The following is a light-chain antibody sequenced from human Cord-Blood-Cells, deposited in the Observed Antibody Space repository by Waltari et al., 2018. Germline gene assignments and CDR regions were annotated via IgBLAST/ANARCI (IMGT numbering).Light chain of an antibody. J-gene: IGKJ1*01. Sequence: DIVMTQSPDSLAVSLGERATINCKSSQSVLYSSNNKNYVAWYQQKPGQPPKLLIYWAYTRESGIPDRFSASGSETDFTLTISSLQAEDVAVYYCQKYYSTPKFGQETKVEIK. CDR3: QKYYSTPK. V-gene: IGKV4-1*01. CDR2: WAY. CDR1: QSVLYSSNNKNY.